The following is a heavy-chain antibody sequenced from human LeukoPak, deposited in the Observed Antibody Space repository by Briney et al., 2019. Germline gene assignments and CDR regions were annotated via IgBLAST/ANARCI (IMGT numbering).Heavy chain of an antibody. CDR2: INHSGST. D-gene: IGHD3-10*01. V-gene: IGHV4-34*01. Sequence: PSETLSLTCAVYGGSFSGYYWSWIRQPPGKGLEWIGEINHSGSTNYNPSLKSRVTISVDTSKNQFSLKLSSVTAADTAVYYCARGKGRYYGSGSYFDYWGQGTLVTVSS. J-gene: IGHJ4*02. CDR3: ARGKGRYYGSGSYFDY. CDR1: GGSFSGYY.